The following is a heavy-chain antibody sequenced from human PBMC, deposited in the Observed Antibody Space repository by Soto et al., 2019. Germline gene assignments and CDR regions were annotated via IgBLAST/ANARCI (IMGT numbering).Heavy chain of an antibody. CDR3: ARRITIFGVVTPYYFDY. D-gene: IGHD3-3*01. V-gene: IGHV4-39*01. CDR2: IYYSGST. Sequence: PSETLSLTCTVSGGSISSSSYYWGWIRQPPGKGLEWIGSIYYSGSTYYNPSLKSRVTISVDTSKNQFSLKLSSVTAADTAVYYFARRITIFGVVTPYYFDYWGQGTLVTVSS. CDR1: GGSISSSSYY. J-gene: IGHJ4*02.